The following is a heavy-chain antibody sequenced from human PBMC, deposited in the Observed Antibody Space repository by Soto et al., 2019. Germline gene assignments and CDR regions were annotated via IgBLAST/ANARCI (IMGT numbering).Heavy chain of an antibody. CDR2: ISGSGGST. Sequence: GGSLSVVGAACGFAFSDCAVSWVRRAPGKGLEWVSTISGSGGSTYYADSVKGRFTISRDNSKNTLSLQMNRLRAEDTAVYSFASHPKPDLPGLPTNYSSDTAVWGHGA. D-gene: IGHD2-15*01. CDR3: ASHPKPDLPGLPTNYSSDTAV. CDR1: GFAFSDCA. J-gene: IGHJ3*01. V-gene: IGHV3-23*01.